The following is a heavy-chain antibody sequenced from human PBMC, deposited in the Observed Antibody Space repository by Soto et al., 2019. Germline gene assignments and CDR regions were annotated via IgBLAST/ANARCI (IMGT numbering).Heavy chain of an antibody. V-gene: IGHV3-15*01. CDR2: IKSKTDGGTT. J-gene: IGHJ4*02. CDR3: TAQTPYYDFWSGYNRDY. CDR1: GFTFSNAW. D-gene: IGHD3-3*01. Sequence: GGSLRLSCAASGFTFSNAWMSWVRQAPGKGLEWVGRIKSKTDGGTTDYAAPVKGRFTISRDDSKNTLYLQMNSLKTEDTAVYYCTAQTPYYDFWSGYNRDYWGQGTLVTVSS.